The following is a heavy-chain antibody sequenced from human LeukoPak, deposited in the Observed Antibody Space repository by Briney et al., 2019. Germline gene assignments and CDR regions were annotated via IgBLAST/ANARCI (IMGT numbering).Heavy chain of an antibody. J-gene: IGHJ4*02. Sequence: PSETLSLTCAVSGYSISSGYYWGWIRQPPEKGLEWIGSIYHSGSTYYNPSLKSRVTISVDTPKNQFSLKLSSVTAADTAVYYCAGPSTAMATSDFDYWGQGTLVTVSS. V-gene: IGHV4-38-2*01. CDR3: AGPSTAMATSDFDY. CDR2: IYHSGST. D-gene: IGHD5-18*01. CDR1: GYSISSGYY.